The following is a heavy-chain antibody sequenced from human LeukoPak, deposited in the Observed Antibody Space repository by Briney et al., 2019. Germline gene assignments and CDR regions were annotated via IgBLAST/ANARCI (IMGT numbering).Heavy chain of an antibody. J-gene: IGHJ6*03. V-gene: IGHV3-23*01. CDR3: AKDDGGSYYIYYYYMDV. D-gene: IGHD1-26*01. CDR1: GFTVSSNY. CDR2: ISNSGGNT. Sequence: GGSLRLSCAASGFTVSSNYMSWVRQAPGKGLEWVSAISNSGGNTYYADSVKGRFTISRDNSRNTLYLQMNSLRAEDTAVYYCAKDDGGSYYIYYYYMDVWGKGTTVTISS.